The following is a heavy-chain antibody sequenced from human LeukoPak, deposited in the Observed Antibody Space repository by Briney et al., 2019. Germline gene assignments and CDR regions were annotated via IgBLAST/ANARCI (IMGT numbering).Heavy chain of an antibody. CDR1: EFTFSSYW. J-gene: IGHJ4*02. CDR3: ARRRDGNNKGFDY. CDR2: INIDESVT. Sequence: GGSLRLSCAASEFTFSSYWMHWVRQAPGKGLGWVSRINIDESVTTYADSVRGRFIISRDNAKNTVYLQMNSLRAEDTAVYYCARRRDGNNKGFDYWGQGTLVTVSS. D-gene: IGHD5-24*01. V-gene: IGHV3-74*01.